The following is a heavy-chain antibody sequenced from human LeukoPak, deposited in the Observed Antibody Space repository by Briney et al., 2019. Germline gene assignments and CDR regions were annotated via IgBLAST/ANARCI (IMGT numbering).Heavy chain of an antibody. CDR3: ARGRIIRGTSSSYYGMDV. J-gene: IGHJ6*02. CDR2: ISSNGGTT. D-gene: IGHD2/OR15-2a*01. CDR1: GFTFSSYV. V-gene: IGHV3-64*01. Sequence: AGGSLRLSCAASGFTFSSYVMQWVRQAPGKGLEYVSGISSNGGTTYYANSVEGRFTISRDNSKNTLSLQMGSLRVEDMAVYYCARGRIIRGTSSSYYGMDVWGQGTTVTVSS.